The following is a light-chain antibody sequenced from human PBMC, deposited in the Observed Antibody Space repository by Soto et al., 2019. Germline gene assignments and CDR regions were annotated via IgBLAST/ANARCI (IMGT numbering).Light chain of an antibody. CDR3: AAWDDSLSVWL. V-gene: IGLV1-47*01. Sequence: QSVLTQPPSASGTPGQRVTISCSGSSSNIGSNYVYWYQQLPGTAPKLLIYRNNQRPSGVPDRFSGSKSGTSASLAISGLRSEDEADYYCAAWDDSLSVWLFGGGTKVTVL. J-gene: IGLJ3*02. CDR1: SSNIGSNY. CDR2: RNN.